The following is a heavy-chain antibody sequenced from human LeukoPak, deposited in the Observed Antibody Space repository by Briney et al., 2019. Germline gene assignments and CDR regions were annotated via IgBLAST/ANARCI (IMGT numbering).Heavy chain of an antibody. D-gene: IGHD2-2*01. Sequence: SETLSLTCTVSGGSISSYYWSWIRQPPGKGLEWIGYIYTSGSTNYNPSLKSRVTISVDTSKNQFSLKLSSVTAADTAVYYCARGPAAMDYYYYMDVWGKGTTVTVSS. V-gene: IGHV4-4*09. CDR2: IYTSGST. J-gene: IGHJ6*03. CDR1: GGSISSYY. CDR3: ARGPAAMDYYYYMDV.